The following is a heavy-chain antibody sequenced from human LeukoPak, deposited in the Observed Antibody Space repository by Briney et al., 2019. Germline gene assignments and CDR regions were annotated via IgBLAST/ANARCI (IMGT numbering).Heavy chain of an antibody. CDR3: AKDNSGYPGIGAFDI. J-gene: IGHJ3*02. D-gene: IGHD3-22*01. CDR2: ISGSGGST. V-gene: IGHV3-23*01. CDR1: GFTFSSYA. Sequence: GGSLRLSCAASGFTFSSYAMSWVRQAPGKGLEWVSAISGSGGSTYYADPVKGRFTISRDNSKNTLYLQMNSLRAEDTAVYYCAKDNSGYPGIGAFDIWGQGTMVTVSS.